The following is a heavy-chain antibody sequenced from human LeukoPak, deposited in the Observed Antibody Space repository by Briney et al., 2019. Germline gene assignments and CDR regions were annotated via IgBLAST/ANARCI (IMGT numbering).Heavy chain of an antibody. CDR1: GGSFSGYY. CDR3: ARVRDILTGLYFDY. CDR2: IYYSGST. J-gene: IGHJ4*02. Sequence: PSETLSLTCAVYGGSFSGYYWSWIRQPPGKGLEWIGYIYYSGSTNYNPSLKCRVTISVDTSKNQFSLKLNSVTAADTAVYYCARVRDILTGLYFDYWGQGTLVTVSS. V-gene: IGHV4-59*01. D-gene: IGHD3-9*01.